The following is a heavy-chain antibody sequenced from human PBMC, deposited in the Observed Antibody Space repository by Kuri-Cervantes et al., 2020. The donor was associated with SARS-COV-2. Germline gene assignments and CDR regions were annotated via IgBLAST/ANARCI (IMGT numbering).Heavy chain of an antibody. D-gene: IGHD2-21*01. CDR2: ISYDGSSK. Sequence: GESLKISCAASGFTFSSYAMHWVRQAPGKGLEWVAVISYDGSSKYYADSVKGRFTISRDNSKNTVYLQLHSLRSEDTAMYYCAKDRVGVQDFWGQGTLVTVSS. V-gene: IGHV3-30-3*01. CDR3: AKDRVGVQDF. CDR1: GFTFSSYA. J-gene: IGHJ4*02.